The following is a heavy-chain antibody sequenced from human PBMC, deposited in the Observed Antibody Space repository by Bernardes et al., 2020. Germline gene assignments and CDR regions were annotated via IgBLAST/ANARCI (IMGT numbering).Heavy chain of an antibody. Sequence: SETLSLTCTVSGGSISSYYWSWIRHPPGKGLEWIGYIYYSGSTNYNPSLKSRVTISVDTSKNQFSLKLSSVTAADTAVYYCERSYYRNWFDPWGQGTLATVSS. CDR2: IYYSGST. CDR3: ERSYYRNWFDP. D-gene: IGHD1-26*01. CDR1: GGSISSYY. V-gene: IGHV4-59*01. J-gene: IGHJ5*02.